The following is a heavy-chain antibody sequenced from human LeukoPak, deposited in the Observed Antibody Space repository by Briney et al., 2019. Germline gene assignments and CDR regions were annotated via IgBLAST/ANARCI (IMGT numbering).Heavy chain of an antibody. CDR3: ARFRMTASATAAFDL. J-gene: IGHJ3*01. CDR2: IFHSGIT. CDR1: GASISSFY. V-gene: IGHV4-59*12. Sequence: SETLSLTCTVSGASISSFYWSWIRQPPGKGLEWIGYIFHSGITNYNPSLESRVTLSSDTSKNQFSLKLTSVTAADTAVYYCARFRMTASATAAFDLWGQGTLVTVSS. D-gene: IGHD6-13*01.